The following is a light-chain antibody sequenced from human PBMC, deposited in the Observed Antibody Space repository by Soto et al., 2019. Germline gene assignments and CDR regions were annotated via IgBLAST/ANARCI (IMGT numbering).Light chain of an antibody. CDR1: SSNIGNDY. J-gene: IGLJ1*01. CDR3: GRWDSRLSTYV. Sequence: QSVLTQPPSVSAAPGQQVTISCSRSSSNIGNDYVSWYQQLPGTAPKLLIYDNNKRAAGIPDRFSGSESGTSATLGITGLQTGDEADYYCGRWDSRLSTYVFGTGTKVT. CDR2: DNN. V-gene: IGLV1-51*01.